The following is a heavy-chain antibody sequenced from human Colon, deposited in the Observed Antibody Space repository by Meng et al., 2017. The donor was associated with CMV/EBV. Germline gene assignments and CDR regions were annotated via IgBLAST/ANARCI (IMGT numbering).Heavy chain of an antibody. J-gene: IGHJ5*02. V-gene: IGHV1-46*01. D-gene: IGHD6-6*01. Sequence: ASVTVSCKASGDIFSSSYLHWIRQAPGQGLDWVGMVSLKGERPKYAQKFQGRVTLTRDTSTSTFYMELSSLVSEDTAVYYCARMFAASSGWLDPWGQGTLVTVSS. CDR2: VSLKGERP. CDR1: GDIFSSSY. CDR3: ARMFAASSGWLDP.